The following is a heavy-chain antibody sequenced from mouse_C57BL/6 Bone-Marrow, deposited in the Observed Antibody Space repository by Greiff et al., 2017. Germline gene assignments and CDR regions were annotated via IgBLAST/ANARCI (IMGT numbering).Heavy chain of an antibody. CDR1: GFTFSNYW. D-gene: IGHD1-1*02. J-gene: IGHJ2*01. CDR2: IRLKSDNYAT. Sequence: EVQGVESGGGLVQPGGSMKLSCVASGFTFSNYWMNWVRQSPEKGLEWVAQIRLKSDNYATHYAESVKGRFTISRDDSKSSVYLQMNNLRAEDTGIHYCTDGSYSRDYFDYWGQGTTLTVSS. V-gene: IGHV6-3*01. CDR3: TDGSYSRDYFDY.